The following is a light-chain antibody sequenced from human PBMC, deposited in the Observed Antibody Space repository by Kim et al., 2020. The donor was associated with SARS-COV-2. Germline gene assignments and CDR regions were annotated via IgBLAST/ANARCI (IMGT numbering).Light chain of an antibody. V-gene: IGLV1-47*01. CDR3: AAWDDRLSGRV. CDR2: RSY. J-gene: IGLJ3*02. CDR1: SSNIERNY. Sequence: ELTQPPSASGTPGQRVTMSCSGSSSNIERNYVYWYQQLPGAAPKVLIYRSYERPSGVPDRFSGSKSGTSASLAISGLRSEDEGDYYCAAWDDRLSGRVFGGGTQLTVL.